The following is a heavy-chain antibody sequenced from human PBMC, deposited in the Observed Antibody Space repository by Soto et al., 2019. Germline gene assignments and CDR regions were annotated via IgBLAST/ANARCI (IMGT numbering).Heavy chain of an antibody. V-gene: IGHV3-7*01. CDR1: GFRFRDDW. CDR2: IKQDGSEK. Sequence: EVQLVESGGGLVQPGGSLRLSCAASGFRFRDDWMYWVRQPPGKGLEWVANIKQDGSEKYYVDSVKGRFTISRDNARNSLFLQMDSLRAEDTGVYFCARVTTMGGYWGQGTRVTVSS. CDR3: ARVTTMGGY. D-gene: IGHD4-17*01. J-gene: IGHJ4*02.